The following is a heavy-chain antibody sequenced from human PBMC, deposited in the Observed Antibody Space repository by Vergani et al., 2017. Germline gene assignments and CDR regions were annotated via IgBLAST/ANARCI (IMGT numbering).Heavy chain of an antibody. Sequence: QVQLQESGPGLLKTSETLSLTCNVSGVSITRGNYWGWVRQSPGTGLGWVASVFHLGTVYYNPSLRSRVRISIDAYKVLSLWLQSVTAADTAVYFCVRDLYSRGAFDVWGQGSLVTVSS. CDR1: GVSITRGNY. D-gene: IGHD3-22*01. CDR3: VRDLYSRGAFDV. CDR2: VFHLGTV. J-gene: IGHJ4*01. V-gene: IGHV4-38-2*02.